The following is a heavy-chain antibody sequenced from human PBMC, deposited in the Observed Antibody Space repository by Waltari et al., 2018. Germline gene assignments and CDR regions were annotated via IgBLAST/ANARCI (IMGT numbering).Heavy chain of an antibody. CDR1: GFTFSSYA. J-gene: IGHJ6*02. D-gene: IGHD6-19*01. CDR3: ANTEYSSGWYDYYYGMDV. V-gene: IGHV3-23*01. CDR2: LSGSGGST. Sequence: VQLLESGGGLVQPGGSLRLSCAASGFTFSSYAMSWVRQAPGKGLEWVSALSGSGGSTYYADSVKGRFTISRDNSKNTLYLQMNSLRAEDTAVYYCANTEYSSGWYDYYYGMDVWGQGTTVTVSS.